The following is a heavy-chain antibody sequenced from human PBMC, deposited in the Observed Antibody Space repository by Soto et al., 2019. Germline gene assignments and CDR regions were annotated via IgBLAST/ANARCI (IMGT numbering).Heavy chain of an antibody. D-gene: IGHD3-10*01. CDR2: ISGSGGST. J-gene: IGHJ6*02. CDR1: WVTLVDLG. V-gene: IGHV3-23*01. Sequence: GALRLSLTAPWVTLVDLGGRRVPQEPKKGLEWVSAISGSGGSTYYADSVKGRFTISRDNSKNTLYLQMNSLRAEDTAVYYCAKDQRLLWFGELNDYGMDVWGQGTTVTVSS. CDR3: AKDQRLLWFGELNDYGMDV.